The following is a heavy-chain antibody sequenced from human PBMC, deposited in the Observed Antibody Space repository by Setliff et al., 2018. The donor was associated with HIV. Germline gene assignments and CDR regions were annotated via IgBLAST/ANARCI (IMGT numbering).Heavy chain of an antibody. CDR2: ISTKINGETT. CDR1: GFIFGDYG. D-gene: IGHD3-3*01. Sequence: GSLRLSCTVSGFIFGDYGMNWFRQPPGKGLEWVSFISTKINGETTEYAASVKGRFTILRDDSKGIAYLQMNSLKTEDTAVYFCARGEYYDFWNGFDYWGQGTLVTVS. CDR3: ARGEYYDFWNGFDY. J-gene: IGHJ4*02. V-gene: IGHV3-49*03.